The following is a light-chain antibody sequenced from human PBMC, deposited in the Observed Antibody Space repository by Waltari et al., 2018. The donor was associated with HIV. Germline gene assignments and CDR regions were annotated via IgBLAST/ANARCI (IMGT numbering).Light chain of an antibody. CDR2: DAS. Sequence: DIRVTQSPSSLSASVGDRVTITCQASQDIINHLNWYQQKPGKAPELLIFDASHLEPGVTSRFSGSGSGTHFTLTISSLHPEDFATYFCQQYETLPLTFGGGTRVDIK. CDR3: QQYETLPLT. J-gene: IGKJ4*01. V-gene: IGKV1-33*01. CDR1: QDIINH.